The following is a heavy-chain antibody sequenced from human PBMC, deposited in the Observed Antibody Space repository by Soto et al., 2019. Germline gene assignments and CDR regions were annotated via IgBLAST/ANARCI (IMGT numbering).Heavy chain of an antibody. CDR3: ARDVI. CDR2: IKEDGSEK. J-gene: IGHJ4*02. V-gene: IGHV3-7*05. Sequence: EVQLVESGGGLVQPGGSQRLSCAASGLSFSSFWMSWVRQAPGKGLEWVAAIKEDGSEKNYVDSVRGRFTISRDNAKNTLYLKMISLRADYTAVYYCARDVIWGQGSLVTVSS. CDR1: GLSFSSFW.